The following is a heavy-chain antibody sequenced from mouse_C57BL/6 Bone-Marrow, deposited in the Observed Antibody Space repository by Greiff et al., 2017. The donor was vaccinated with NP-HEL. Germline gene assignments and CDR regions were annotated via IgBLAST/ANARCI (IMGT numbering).Heavy chain of an antibody. D-gene: IGHD1-1*01. V-gene: IGHV6-3*01. CDR1: GFTFSNYW. CDR3: PIYYYGRGGYAMDY. Sequence: EVKVEESGGGLVQPGGSMKLSCVASGFTFSNYWMNWVRQSPEKGLEWVAQIRLKSDNYATHYAESVKGRFTISRDDSKSSVYLQMNNLRAEDTGIYYCPIYYYGRGGYAMDYWGQGTSVTVSS. CDR2: IRLKSDNYAT. J-gene: IGHJ4*01.